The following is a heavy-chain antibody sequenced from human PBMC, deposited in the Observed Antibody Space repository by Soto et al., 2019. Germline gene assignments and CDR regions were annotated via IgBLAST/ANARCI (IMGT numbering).Heavy chain of an antibody. Sequence: GASVKVSCKASGGTFSSYAISWVRQAPGQGLEWMGGIIPIFGTANYAQKFQGRVTITADKSTGTAYMELSSLRSEDTAVYYCARDIRTTGSRSYYYGMDVWGQGTTVTVSS. CDR3: ARDIRTTGSRSYYYGMDV. J-gene: IGHJ6*02. CDR2: IIPIFGTA. CDR1: GGTFSSYA. V-gene: IGHV1-69*06. D-gene: IGHD3-9*01.